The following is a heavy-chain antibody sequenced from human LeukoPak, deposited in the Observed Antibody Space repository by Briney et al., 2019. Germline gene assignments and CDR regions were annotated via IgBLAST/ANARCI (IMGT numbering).Heavy chain of an antibody. J-gene: IGHJ4*02. CDR3: ASIAAAGPKYFDY. D-gene: IGHD6-13*01. Sequence: PSETLSLTCTVSGGSVSSYYWSWIRQPPGKGLEWIGYIYYSGSTNYNPSLKSRVTISVDTSKNQFSLKLSSVTAADTAVYYCASIAAAGPKYFDYWGQGTLVTVSS. V-gene: IGHV4-59*08. CDR1: GGSVSSYY. CDR2: IYYSGST.